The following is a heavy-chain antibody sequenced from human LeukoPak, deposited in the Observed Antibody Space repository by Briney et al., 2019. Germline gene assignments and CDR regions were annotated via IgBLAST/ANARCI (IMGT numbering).Heavy chain of an antibody. J-gene: IGHJ6*02. D-gene: IGHD1/OR15-1a*01. CDR1: GFTVSTNY. CDR2: IYSGGSR. Sequence: GGSLRLSCEASGFTVSTNYMNWVRQAPGKGLEWVSVIYSGGSRYYADSVKGRFTISRDNSKNTLYLQMSSLRAEDTAVYYCARGGNNYNYGMDVWGQGTTVTVAS. V-gene: IGHV3-66*01. CDR3: ARGGNNYNYGMDV.